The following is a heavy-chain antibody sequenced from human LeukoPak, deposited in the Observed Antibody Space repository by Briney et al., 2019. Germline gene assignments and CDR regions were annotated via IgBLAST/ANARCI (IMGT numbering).Heavy chain of an antibody. D-gene: IGHD2-2*02. V-gene: IGHV3-48*03. J-gene: IGHJ4*02. Sequence: QAGGSLRLSCAASGFTFSSYAMTWVRQAPGKGLEWVSFIGTNDTTIYYADSAKGRFTISRDNAKTALNLQMHSLRAEDTAVSYCARISYYSTASCYKSFDYWGQGTLVTVSS. CDR2: IGTNDTTI. CDR3: ARISYYSTASCYKSFDY. CDR1: GFTFSSYA.